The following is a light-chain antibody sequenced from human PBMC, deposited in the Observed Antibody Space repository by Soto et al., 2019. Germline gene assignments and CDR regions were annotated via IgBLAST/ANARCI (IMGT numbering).Light chain of an antibody. CDR2: YAS. Sequence: EIMMTQSPATLSVSPGERATLSCRANQSVRNNIAWYQQKPGQAHRLLIYYASTRATGIPARFSGSGSGTEFTLTISSLQSEDFALYYCQQYNNWPPITFGQGTRLEIK. V-gene: IGKV3-15*01. CDR1: QSVRNN. CDR3: QQYNNWPPIT. J-gene: IGKJ5*01.